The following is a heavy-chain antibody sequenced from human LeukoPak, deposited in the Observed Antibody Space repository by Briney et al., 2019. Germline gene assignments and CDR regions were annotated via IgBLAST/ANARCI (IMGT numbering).Heavy chain of an antibody. J-gene: IGHJ5*02. D-gene: IGHD6-13*01. CDR2: IFYSGST. CDR3: ARVMTYSSSWYVQSGGGFDP. Sequence: SETLSLTCTVSGGSISSSNYWGWIRQPPGKGLEWIGSIFYSGSTNYNPSLKSRVTISVDTSKNQFSLKLSSVTAADTAVYYCARVMTYSSSWYVQSGGGFDPWGQGTLVTVSS. CDR1: GGSISSSNY. V-gene: IGHV4-39*07.